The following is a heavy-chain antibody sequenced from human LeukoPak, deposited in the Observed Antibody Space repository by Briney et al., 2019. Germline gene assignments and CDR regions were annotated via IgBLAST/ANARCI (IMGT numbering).Heavy chain of an antibody. CDR2: INWNGGRS. CDR1: GFTFDDYG. Sequence: PGGSLRLSCAASGFTFDDYGMNWVRQAPGKGLEWVSGINWNGGRSGYADSVKGRFTISRDNAKNSLYLQMNSLRAEDTALYYCARFDCSGDYFDYWGQGTLVTVSS. V-gene: IGHV3-20*04. CDR3: ARFDCSGDYFDY. J-gene: IGHJ4*02. D-gene: IGHD3-10*02.